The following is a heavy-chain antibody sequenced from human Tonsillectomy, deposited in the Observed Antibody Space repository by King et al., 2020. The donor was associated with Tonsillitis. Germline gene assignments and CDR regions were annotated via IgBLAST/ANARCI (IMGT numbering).Heavy chain of an antibody. CDR3: ARGPSDSSTVTTG. CDR1: GGTFSRDD. V-gene: IGHV1-69*09. Sequence: QLVQSGAEVKKPGSSVKVSCVASGGTFSRDDISWVRQAPGQGLEWMGRIIPILGITNYAQKFQGRVTITADKSTNIAYMELSSLRSEDTAVYYCARGPSDSSTVTTGWGQGTLVTVSS. J-gene: IGHJ4*02. D-gene: IGHD4-17*01. CDR2: IIPILGIT.